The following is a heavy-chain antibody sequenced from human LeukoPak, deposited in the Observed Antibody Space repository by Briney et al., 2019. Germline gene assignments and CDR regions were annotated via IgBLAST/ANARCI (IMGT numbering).Heavy chain of an antibody. Sequence: GGSLKLSCAASGFTFSGSAVHWVRQASGKGLEWVGRIRNKANSYATAYAASVNGRFTISRDDSKNTAYLHMNSLKIEDTAVYYRSRLIEAAGTSFDYWGQGTLVTVSS. D-gene: IGHD6-13*01. J-gene: IGHJ4*02. V-gene: IGHV3-73*01. CDR1: GFTFSGSA. CDR3: SRLIEAAGTSFDY. CDR2: IRNKANSYAT.